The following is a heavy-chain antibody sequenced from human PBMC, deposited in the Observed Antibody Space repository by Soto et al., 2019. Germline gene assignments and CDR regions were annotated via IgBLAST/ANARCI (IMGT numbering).Heavy chain of an antibody. CDR2: ISYDGSNK. J-gene: IGHJ4*02. Sequence: PGGSLRLSCAASGFTFSSYAMHWVRQAPGKGLEWVAVISYDGSNKYYADSVKGRFTISRDNSKNTLYLQMNSLRAEDTAVYYCAKSSWDYYDSSGYYPFDYWGQGTLVTVSS. D-gene: IGHD3-22*01. CDR1: GFTFSSYA. V-gene: IGHV3-30-3*02. CDR3: AKSSWDYYDSSGYYPFDY.